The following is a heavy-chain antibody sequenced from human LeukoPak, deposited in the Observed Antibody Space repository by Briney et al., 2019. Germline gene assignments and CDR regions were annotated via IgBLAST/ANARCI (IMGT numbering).Heavy chain of an antibody. CDR3: ARGGGAAAGTLDY. CDR1: GYTFTVYY. CDR2: INPNSGGT. V-gene: IGHV1-2*02. D-gene: IGHD6-13*01. J-gene: IGHJ4*02. Sequence: ASVTVSCKASGYTFTVYYMHWVRRAPGQGREWMGWINPNSGGTNYAQKFQGRVTMTRDTSISTAYMELSRLRSDDTAVYYCARGGGAAAGTLDYWGQGTLVTVSS.